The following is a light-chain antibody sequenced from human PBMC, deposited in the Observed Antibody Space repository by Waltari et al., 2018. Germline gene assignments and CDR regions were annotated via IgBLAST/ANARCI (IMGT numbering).Light chain of an antibody. CDR3: MQGIHLPLT. V-gene: IGKV2-29*02. Sequence: DIVMTQTPLSLSVTPGQPASIPCKSSESLLFSNGKTYMYWFLQRPGQSPQLLIYEVSSRLSGVPDRFSGSGSGTDFTLKISRVEAEEVGIYYCMQGIHLPLTFGGGTKVEIK. J-gene: IGKJ4*01. CDR1: ESLLFSNGKTY. CDR2: EVS.